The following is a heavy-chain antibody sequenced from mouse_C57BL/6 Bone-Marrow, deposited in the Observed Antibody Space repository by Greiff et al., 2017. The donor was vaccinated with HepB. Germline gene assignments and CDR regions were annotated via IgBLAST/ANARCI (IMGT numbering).Heavy chain of an antibody. V-gene: IGHV1-42*01. CDR2: INPSTGGT. J-gene: IGHJ2*01. CDR1: GYSFTGYY. Sequence: VQLQQSGPELVKPGASVKISCKASGYSFTGYYMNWVKQSPEKSLEWIGEINPSTGGTTYNQKFKAKATLTVDKSSSTAYMQLKSLTSEDSAVYYCARGYEGFDYWGQGTTLTVSS. CDR3: ARGYEGFDY. D-gene: IGHD2-14*01.